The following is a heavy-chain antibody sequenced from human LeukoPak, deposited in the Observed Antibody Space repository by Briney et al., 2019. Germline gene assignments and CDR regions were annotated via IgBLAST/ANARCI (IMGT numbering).Heavy chain of an antibody. CDR1: GYTFTSYY. CDR3: ARARKIAARIPGAREYGMDV. J-gene: IGHJ6*02. V-gene: IGHV1-46*01. Sequence: ASVKVSCKASGYTFTSYYMHWVRQAPGQGLEWMGIINPSGGSTNYAQKFQGRVTITADESTSTAYMELSSLRSEDTAVYYCARARKIAARIPGAREYGMDVWGQGTTVTVSS. D-gene: IGHD6-6*01. CDR2: INPSGGST.